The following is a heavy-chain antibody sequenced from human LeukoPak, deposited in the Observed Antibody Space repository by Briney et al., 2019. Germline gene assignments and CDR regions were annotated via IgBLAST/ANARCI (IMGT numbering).Heavy chain of an antibody. V-gene: IGHV3-23*01. J-gene: IGHJ4*02. CDR3: AKDYYGSGSYLRPQTQGLFDY. CDR1: GFTFSSYA. CDR2: ISGSGGST. D-gene: IGHD3-10*01. Sequence: QPGGSLRLSCAASGFTFSSYAMSWVRQAPGKGLEWVSAISGSGGSTYYADSVKGRFTISRDNSKNTLYLQMNSLRAEDTAVYYCAKDYYGSGSYLRPQTQGLFDYWGQGTLVTVSS.